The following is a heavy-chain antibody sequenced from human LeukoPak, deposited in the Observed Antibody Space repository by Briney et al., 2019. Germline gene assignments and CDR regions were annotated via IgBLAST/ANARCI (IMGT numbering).Heavy chain of an antibody. Sequence: GGSLRLSCAASGFTFSSYWMHWVRQAPGKGLEWVASIKQDGSEKYYVDSVKGRFTISRDNAKNSLYLQMNSLGAEDSAVYYCARDSLHPRRSSDAFDVWGQGTMVTVSS. CDR1: GFTFSSYW. J-gene: IGHJ3*01. V-gene: IGHV3-7*01. CDR3: ARDSLHPRRSSDAFDV. CDR2: IKQDGSEK.